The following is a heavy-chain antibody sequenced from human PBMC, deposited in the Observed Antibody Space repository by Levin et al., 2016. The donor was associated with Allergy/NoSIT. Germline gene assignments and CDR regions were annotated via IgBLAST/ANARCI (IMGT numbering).Heavy chain of an antibody. CDR3: ARRRGGRAGYFDP. D-gene: IGHD5-18*01. CDR2: VYYSGAT. Sequence: SETLSLTCTVSGDSISSGGYSWSWIRQAPGKGLEWLAHVYYSGATDYSPALKSRITTSIDRSKNQFSLNLMSLTSADTAIYYCARRRGGRAGYFDPWGPGTLVTVSS. CDR1: GDSISSGGYS. V-gene: IGHV4-30-2*01. J-gene: IGHJ5*02.